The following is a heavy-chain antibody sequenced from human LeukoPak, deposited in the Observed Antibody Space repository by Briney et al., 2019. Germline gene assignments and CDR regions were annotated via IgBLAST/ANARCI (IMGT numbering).Heavy chain of an antibody. CDR2: ISSSSSAI. J-gene: IGHJ4*02. Sequence: GGSLRLSCAASGFTFSSHSMKWVRQAPGKGLEWVSLISSSSSAIYYADSVEGRFTISRDNAKNSLYLQMNSLRAEDTAVYYCARVKSRYTDYWGQGTLVTVSS. D-gene: IGHD3-16*02. CDR1: GFTFSSHS. CDR3: ARVKSRYTDY. V-gene: IGHV3-48*04.